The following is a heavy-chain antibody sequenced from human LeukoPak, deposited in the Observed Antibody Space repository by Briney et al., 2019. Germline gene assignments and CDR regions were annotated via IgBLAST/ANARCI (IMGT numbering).Heavy chain of an antibody. J-gene: IGHJ3*02. CDR3: ARGGLYWHI. CDR1: GITLSTYW. Sequence: RGSLRLSCAASGITLSTYWMSWVRQAPGKGLEWVANRKQDGSEKNYVDSVKGRFTISRDNARNSLYLQMDSQIAEDTALYYCARGGLYWHIWGQGTMVTVSS. V-gene: IGHV3-7*04. D-gene: IGHD2-15*01. CDR2: RKQDGSEK.